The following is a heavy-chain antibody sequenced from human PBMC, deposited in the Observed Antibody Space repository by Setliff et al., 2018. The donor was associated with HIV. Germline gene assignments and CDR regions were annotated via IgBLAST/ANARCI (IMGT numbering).Heavy chain of an antibody. V-gene: IGHV3-53*01. CDR1: GFSVSSNY. CDR2: IYSGGIT. Sequence: GGSLRLSCATSGFSVSSNYMGWVRQAPGKGLIWVSVIYSGGITKYSDSAEGRFTIFRDSSTLYLQMNSLSAEDSAVYYCARWFVGYDGDSYYYYGMDVWGQGTTVTVSS. D-gene: IGHD4-17*01. J-gene: IGHJ6*02. CDR3: ARWFVGYDGDSYYYYGMDV.